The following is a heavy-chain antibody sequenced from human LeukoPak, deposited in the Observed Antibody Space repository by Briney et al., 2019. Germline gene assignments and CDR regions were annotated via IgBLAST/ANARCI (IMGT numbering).Heavy chain of an antibody. CDR3: AKDAMAGTGTFDY. CDR2: ISTTGGNT. Sequence: PGGSLRLSCVASGFNFNSYAMSWVRQAPGKGLEWVSSISTTGGNTYYADSVKGRFTISRDKSENTMFLQMNSLRAEDTAVYYCAKDAMAGTGTFDYWGQGTLVTVSS. D-gene: IGHD6-19*01. V-gene: IGHV3-23*01. CDR1: GFNFNSYA. J-gene: IGHJ4*02.